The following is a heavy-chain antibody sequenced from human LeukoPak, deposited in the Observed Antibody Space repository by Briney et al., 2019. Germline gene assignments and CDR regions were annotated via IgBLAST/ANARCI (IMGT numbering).Heavy chain of an antibody. V-gene: IGHV1-8*03. Sequence: ASVKVSCKASGYTFTSYDINWVRQATGQGLEWMGWMNPNSGNTGYAQKFQGRVTITRNTSISTAYMELSSLRSEDTAVYYCARVLKTGGIAVAGVLGYWGQGTLVTVSS. J-gene: IGHJ4*02. CDR1: GYTFTSYD. CDR3: ARVLKTGGIAVAGVLGY. D-gene: IGHD6-19*01. CDR2: MNPNSGNT.